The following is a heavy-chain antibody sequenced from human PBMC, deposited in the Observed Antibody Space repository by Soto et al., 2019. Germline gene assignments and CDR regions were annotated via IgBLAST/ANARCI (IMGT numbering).Heavy chain of an antibody. J-gene: IGHJ5*02. V-gene: IGHV4-34*01. CDR1: GGSFSGYY. CDR2: INHSGST. Sequence: KSSETLSLTCAVYGGSFSGYYWSWIRQPPGKGLEWIGEINHSGSTNYNPSLKSRVTISVDTSKNQFSLKLSSVTAADTAVYYCARGVLTATVTTWRWFDPWGQGTLVTVSS. CDR3: ARGVLTATVTTWRWFDP. D-gene: IGHD4-17*01.